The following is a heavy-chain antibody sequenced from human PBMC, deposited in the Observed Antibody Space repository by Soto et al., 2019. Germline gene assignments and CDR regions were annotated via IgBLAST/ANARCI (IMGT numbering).Heavy chain of an antibody. D-gene: IGHD2-2*01. Sequence: VGSLRLSCAAPGFTFSCYDMHWVRQATGKGLEWVSAIGTAGDTYYPGSVKGRFTISRENAKNSLYLQMNSLRAGDTAVYYCARGGSTSCYFCSWFAPWGQGTLVTVSS. CDR1: GFTFSCYD. CDR2: IGTAGDT. CDR3: ARGGSTSCYFCSWFAP. V-gene: IGHV3-13*01. J-gene: IGHJ5*02.